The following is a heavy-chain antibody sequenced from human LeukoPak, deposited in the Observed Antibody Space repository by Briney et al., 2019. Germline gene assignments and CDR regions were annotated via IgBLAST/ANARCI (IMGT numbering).Heavy chain of an antibody. CDR1: GGSFGGYY. D-gene: IGHD3-3*01. CDR2: INHSGST. Sequence: PSETLSLTCAVYGGSFGGYYWSWIRQPPGKGLEWIGEINHSGSTNYNPSLKSRVTISVDTSKNQFSLKLSSVTAADTAVYYCARVRFRITIFGVVLPRDAFDIWGQGTMVTVSS. J-gene: IGHJ3*02. V-gene: IGHV4-34*01. CDR3: ARVRFRITIFGVVLPRDAFDI.